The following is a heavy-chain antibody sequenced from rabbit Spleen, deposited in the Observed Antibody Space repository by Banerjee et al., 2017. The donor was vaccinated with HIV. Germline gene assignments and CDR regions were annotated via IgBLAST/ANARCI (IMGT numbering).Heavy chain of an antibody. CDR3: VRTFIL. Sequence: QEQLVEYGGDLVQPEGSLTLTCTASGFSFSSGDWMYWVRQAPGKGLEWIGCIYTDSSGSTYYASWAKGRFTISKTSSTTVTLQMTSLTAADTATYFCVRTFILWGPGTLVTVS. V-gene: IGHV1S45*01. J-gene: IGHJ4*01. CDR1: GFSFSSGDW. CDR2: IYTDSSGST.